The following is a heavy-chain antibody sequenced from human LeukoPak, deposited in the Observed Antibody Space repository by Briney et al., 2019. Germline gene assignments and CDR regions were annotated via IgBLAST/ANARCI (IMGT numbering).Heavy chain of an antibody. CDR3: AKEGYYYGGSGYYLFEY. V-gene: IGHV3-23*01. CDR2: IGDSGGST. D-gene: IGHD3-22*01. J-gene: IGHJ4*02. CDR1: GFTFSNYD. Sequence: PGGSLRLSCAASGFTFSNYDMNWVRQAPGKGLEWVSGIGDSGGSTYYADSVKGRFTISRDNSKNTLYLQMASLRAEDTAVYYCAKEGYYYGGSGYYLFEYWGQGTLVTVSS.